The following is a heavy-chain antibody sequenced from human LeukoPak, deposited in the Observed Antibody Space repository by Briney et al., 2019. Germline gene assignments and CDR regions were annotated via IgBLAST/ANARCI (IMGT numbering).Heavy chain of an antibody. CDR3: ARDGDAPMTDFDY. D-gene: IGHD2-21*02. J-gene: IGHJ4*02. Sequence: GGSLRLSCAASGFTFSSYWMHWVRQAPGKGLVWVSHINSDGSSTSYAGSVKGRFTISRDNAKNTLYLQMNSLRADDTAVYYCARDGDAPMTDFDYWGQGTLVTVSS. CDR2: INSDGSST. CDR1: GFTFSSYW. V-gene: IGHV3-74*01.